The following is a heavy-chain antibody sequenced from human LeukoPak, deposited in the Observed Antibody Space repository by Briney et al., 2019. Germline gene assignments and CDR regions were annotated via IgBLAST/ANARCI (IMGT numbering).Heavy chain of an antibody. J-gene: IGHJ6*03. CDR2: IYYSGST. D-gene: IGHD2-2*01. CDR1: GGSISSYY. CDR3: ARVGVPAANLHYYYYYYMDV. V-gene: IGHV4-59*01. Sequence: PSETLSLTCTVSGGSISSYYWSWIRQPPGKGLEWIGYIYYSGSTNYNPSLKSRVTISVDTSKNQFSLKLSSVTAADTAVYYCARVGVPAANLHYYYYYYMDVWGKGTTVTISS.